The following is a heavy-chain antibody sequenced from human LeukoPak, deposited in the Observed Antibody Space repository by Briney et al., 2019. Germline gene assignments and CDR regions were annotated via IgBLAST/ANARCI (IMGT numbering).Heavy chain of an antibody. CDR2: ISSSGSTI. J-gene: IGHJ5*02. CDR3: ARQKGYCSGGSCYGWFDP. CDR1: GFTFSSYE. D-gene: IGHD2-15*01. V-gene: IGHV3-48*03. Sequence: GGSLRLSCASSGFTFSSYEMNWVRQAPGKGLEWVSYISSSGSTIYYADSVEGRFTISRDNAKNSLYLQMNSLRAEDTAVYYCARQKGYCSGGSCYGWFDPWGQGTLVTVSS.